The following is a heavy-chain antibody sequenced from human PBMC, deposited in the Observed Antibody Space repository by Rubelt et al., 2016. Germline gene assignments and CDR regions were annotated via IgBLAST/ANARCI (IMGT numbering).Heavy chain of an antibody. CDR2: ISWNSDSI. CDR3: AKGILRWSVGYGMDV. CDR1: GFTFDDYA. J-gene: IGHJ6*02. V-gene: IGHV3-9*01. Sequence: EVQLVESGGGLVQHGRSLRLSCAASGFTFDDYAMHWVRPAPGKGLEWVSGISWNSDSIGYADSVKGRFTISRDNAKNSLYLQMNSLRAEDTAFYYCAKGILRWSVGYGMDVWGQGTTVTVSS. D-gene: IGHD4-23*01.